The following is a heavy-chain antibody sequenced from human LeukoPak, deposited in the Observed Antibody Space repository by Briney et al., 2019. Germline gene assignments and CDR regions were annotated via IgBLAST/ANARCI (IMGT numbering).Heavy chain of an antibody. J-gene: IGHJ4*02. Sequence: YYADSVKGRFSVSRDNSKNILYLQMDSLRADDSALYYCAKDANYYDSSGYLIPFDYWSQGTLVTVSS. CDR3: AKDANYYDSSGYLIPFDY. V-gene: IGHV3-33*06. D-gene: IGHD3-22*01.